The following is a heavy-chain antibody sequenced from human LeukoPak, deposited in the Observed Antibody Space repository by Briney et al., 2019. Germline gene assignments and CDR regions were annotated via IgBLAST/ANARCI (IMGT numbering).Heavy chain of an antibody. J-gene: IGHJ6*02. CDR3: AKPPPDNYHYYYGMDV. CDR2: IAVIGGST. V-gene: IGHV3-23*01. CDR1: GFTFSTND. Sequence: GGSLRLSCAASGFTFSTNDMSWVRQPPGKGLEWVSAIAVIGGSTYYADSVKGRFTSSRDNSKNTLYLQMNSLRAEDTAVYYCAKPPPDNYHYYYGMDVWGQGTTVTVSS.